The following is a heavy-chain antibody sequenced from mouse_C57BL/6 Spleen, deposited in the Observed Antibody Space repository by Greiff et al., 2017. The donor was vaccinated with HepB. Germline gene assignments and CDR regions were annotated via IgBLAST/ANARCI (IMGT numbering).Heavy chain of an antibody. CDR1: GFSFNTYA. J-gene: IGHJ2*01. V-gene: IGHV10-1*01. D-gene: IGHD2-3*01. Sequence: DVKLVESGGGLVQPKGSLKLSCAASGFSFNTYAMNWVRQAPGKGLEWVARIRSKSNNYATYYADSVKDRFTISRDDSESMLYLQMNNLKTEDTAMYYCVRQGGWLDYWGQGTTLTVSS. CDR2: IRSKSNNYAT. CDR3: VRQGGWLDY.